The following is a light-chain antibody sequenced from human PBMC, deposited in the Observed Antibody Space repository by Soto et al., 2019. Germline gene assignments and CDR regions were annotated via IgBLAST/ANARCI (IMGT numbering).Light chain of an antibody. V-gene: IGLV2-14*01. CDR1: SSDIGGYGY. J-gene: IGLJ2*01. CDR3: TSYSSSGTVL. CDR2: EVN. Sequence: QSALTQPASVSGSPGQSITISCTGTSSDIGGYGYVSWYQHHPGEAPKLMIYEVNDRPSGVSNRFSGFKSGNTASLTISGLQAEDDADYYCTSYSSSGTVLFGGGTKLTVL.